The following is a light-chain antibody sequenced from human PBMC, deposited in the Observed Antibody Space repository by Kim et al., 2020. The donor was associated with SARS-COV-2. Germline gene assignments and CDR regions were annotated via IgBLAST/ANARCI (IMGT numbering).Light chain of an antibody. CDR2: RAS. CDR1: QSVYS. J-gene: IGKJ2*01. CDR3: QQYGVSPGFT. V-gene: IGKV3-20*01. Sequence: SFSPGKSAPLSCRARQSVYSFAWYQQKPGQAPRLLIYRASSRATGIPGRFRGSGSGTEFTLTLSKLEPEDFAVYYWQQYGVSPGFTFGQGTKLEI.